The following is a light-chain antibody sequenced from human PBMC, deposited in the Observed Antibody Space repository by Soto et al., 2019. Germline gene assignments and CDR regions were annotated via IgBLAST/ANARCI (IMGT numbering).Light chain of an antibody. J-gene: IGLJ2*01. CDR2: SNN. V-gene: IGLV1-44*01. Sequence: QSVLTQPPSASGTPGQRVTISCSGSSSNIGSNTVNWYQQLPGTAPKLLIYSNNQRPSGVPDRFSGSKSGTSASLAISGLQSEDEADYYCAAWDDSLNGVVFGVGTNLTVL. CDR3: AAWDDSLNGVV. CDR1: SSNIGSNT.